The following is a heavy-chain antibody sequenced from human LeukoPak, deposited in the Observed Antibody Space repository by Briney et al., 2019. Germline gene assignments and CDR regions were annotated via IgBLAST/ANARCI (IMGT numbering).Heavy chain of an antibody. Sequence: KFQGRVTITRDTSASTAYMELSSLRSEDTAVYYCARAYYYGSGYDYWGQGTLVTVSS. D-gene: IGHD3-10*01. V-gene: IGHV1-3*01. CDR3: ARAYYYGSGYDY. J-gene: IGHJ4*02.